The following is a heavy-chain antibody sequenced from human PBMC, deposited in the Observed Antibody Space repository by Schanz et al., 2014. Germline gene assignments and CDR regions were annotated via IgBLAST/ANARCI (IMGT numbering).Heavy chain of an antibody. V-gene: IGHV1-69*02. D-gene: IGHD3-10*01. CDR3: GRASSGSTPPTG. Sequence: QVQLVQSGAEVKKPGSSVKVSCKASGGTFSTYTISWVRQAPGQGLEWMGRIIPILGIANYAQKFQGRVTITADKSTFTAYMELRSLTSEDTAVYYCGRASSGSTPPTGWGQGTLVTVSS. J-gene: IGHJ4*02. CDR2: IIPILGIA. CDR1: GGTFSTYT.